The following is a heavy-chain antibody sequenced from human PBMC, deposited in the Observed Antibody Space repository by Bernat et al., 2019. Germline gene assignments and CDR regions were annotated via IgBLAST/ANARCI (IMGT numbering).Heavy chain of an antibody. CDR3: ARVRWGIAAAGEKKTYWYFDL. CDR1: GGSFSGYY. Sequence: QVQLQQWGAGLLKPSETLSLTCAVYGGSFSGYYWSWIRQPPGKGLEWIGEINHSGSTNYNPSLKSRVTISVDTCKNQFSLTLSSVTAADAAVYYCARVRWGIAAAGEKKTYWYFDLWGRGTLVTVSS. CDR2: INHSGST. J-gene: IGHJ2*01. V-gene: IGHV4-34*01. D-gene: IGHD6-13*01.